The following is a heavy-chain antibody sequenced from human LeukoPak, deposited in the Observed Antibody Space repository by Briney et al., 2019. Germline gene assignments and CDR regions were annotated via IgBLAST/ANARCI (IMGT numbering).Heavy chain of an antibody. D-gene: IGHD3-22*01. Sequence: SETLSLTCTVSGGSISSSSYYWGWIRQPPGKGLEWIGSIYYSGSTYYNPSLKSRVTISVDTSKNQFSLRLSSVTAADTAVYYCARIGATWDSGYHEYYFDYWGQGTLVTVSS. CDR1: GGSISSSSYY. V-gene: IGHV4-39*01. CDR2: IYYSGST. J-gene: IGHJ4*02. CDR3: ARIGATWDSGYHEYYFDY.